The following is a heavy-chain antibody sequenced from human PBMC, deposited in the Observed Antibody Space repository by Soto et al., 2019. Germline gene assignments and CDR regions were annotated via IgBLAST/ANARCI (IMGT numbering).Heavy chain of an antibody. Sequence: QAQLVESGGGMVQPGRSLRLSCAASGFTFSSYGMHWVRQAPGTGLEWVAVISYDGGLQHYADSVRGRFTISRDNSENIVLRQMTSLRAADTAVYFCVSDRGYGHASAAYSGGQGTLVSVAS. CDR2: ISYDGGLQ. CDR3: VSDRGYGHASAAYS. CDR1: GFTFSSYG. D-gene: IGHD5-18*01. V-gene: IGHV3-30*03. J-gene: IGHJ5*01.